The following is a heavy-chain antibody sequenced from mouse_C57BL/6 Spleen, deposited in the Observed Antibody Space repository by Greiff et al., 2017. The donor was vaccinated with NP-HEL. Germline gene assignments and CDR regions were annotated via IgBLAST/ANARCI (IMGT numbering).Heavy chain of an antibody. V-gene: IGHV5-4*01. CDR3: ARDLGSAFDT. D-gene: IGHD4-1*01. Sequence: EVQVVESGGGLVKPGGSLKLSCAASGFTFSSYAMSWVRQTPEKRLEWVATISDGGSYTYFPDNVKGRFTISRDNAKNNLYLQMSHLKSEDTAMYYCARDLGSAFDTWGQGTTLTVSS. J-gene: IGHJ2*01. CDR2: ISDGGSYT. CDR1: GFTFSSYA.